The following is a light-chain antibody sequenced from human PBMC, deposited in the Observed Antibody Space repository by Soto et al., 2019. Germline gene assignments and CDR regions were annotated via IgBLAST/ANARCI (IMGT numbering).Light chain of an antibody. CDR2: AAS. CDR1: QGISSY. Sequence: DLHMTQSTSTVSASVGVRVTITCRASQGISSYLAWYQQKPGKAPKLLIYAASTLQSGVPSRFSGSGSGTEFTLTISSLQPDDFATYYCQHYNSYSEAFGQGTKVDIK. V-gene: IGKV1-5*01. CDR3: QHYNSYSEA. J-gene: IGKJ1*01.